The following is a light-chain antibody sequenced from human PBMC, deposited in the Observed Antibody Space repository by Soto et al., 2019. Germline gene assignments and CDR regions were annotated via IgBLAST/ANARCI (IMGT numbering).Light chain of an antibody. Sequence: QSALTQPASVSGSPGQSIAIYCTGTSSDIGAYNHVSWYQQHPGKAPKLMIYEVSNRPSGVSNRFSGSKSGNTASLTISGLQAEDEADYYCSSYTSSSIPYVFGTGTKVTVL. V-gene: IGLV2-14*01. J-gene: IGLJ1*01. CDR1: SSDIGAYNH. CDR3: SSYTSSSIPYV. CDR2: EVS.